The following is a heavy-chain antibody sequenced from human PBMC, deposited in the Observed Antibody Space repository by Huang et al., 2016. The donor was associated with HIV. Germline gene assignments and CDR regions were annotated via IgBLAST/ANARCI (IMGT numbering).Heavy chain of an antibody. CDR2: IYYSGRT. V-gene: IGHV4-39*01. J-gene: IGHJ4*02. CDR1: GGSIRSDNYY. CDR3: ARLPGSITMIRGVITDPY. D-gene: IGHD3-10*01. Sequence: QLQLQESGPGLVKPSETLSLTCTVSGGSIRSDNYYWGWIRQPPGKGLEGIGSIYYSGRTSYNPAIKCRVTITVDTSKNQFSLKMRSVTAADTAVYYCARLPGSITMIRGVITDPYWGQGTLVTVSS.